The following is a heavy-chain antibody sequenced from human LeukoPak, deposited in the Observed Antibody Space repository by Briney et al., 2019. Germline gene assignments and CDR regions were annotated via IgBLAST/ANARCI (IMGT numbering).Heavy chain of an antibody. V-gene: IGHV4-39*07. D-gene: IGHD3-9*01. CDR3: ARVTGYMIEDYFDY. J-gene: IGHJ4*02. CDR2: IYYSGST. CDR1: GGSISSSSYY. Sequence: SETLSLTCTVSGGSISSSSYYWGWIRQPPGKGLEWIGSIYYSGSTYYNPSLKSRVTISADTSKNQFSLKLRSVTAADTAVYYCARVTGYMIEDYFDYWGQGILVTVSS.